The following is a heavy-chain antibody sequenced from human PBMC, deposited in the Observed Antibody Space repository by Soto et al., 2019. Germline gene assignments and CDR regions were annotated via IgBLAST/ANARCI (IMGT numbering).Heavy chain of an antibody. CDR2: IYHSGTT. CDR3: ARVTPHPVRFDI. CDR1: GDPISSGYY. Sequence: PSETLSLTFAVSGDPISSGYYWAWIRQPPGKGLEWIGSIYHSGTTYYTPSLKSRVTISVDTSKNQFSLKLSSVTAADTAVYYCARVTPHPVRFDIWGQGTMVT. D-gene: IGHD1-1*01. J-gene: IGHJ3*02. V-gene: IGHV4-38-2*01.